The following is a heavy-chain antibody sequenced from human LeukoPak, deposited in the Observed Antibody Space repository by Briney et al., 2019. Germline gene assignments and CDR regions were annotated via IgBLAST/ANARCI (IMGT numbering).Heavy chain of an antibody. CDR3: AKRYCSGGDCHSSFDN. CDR2: IGPTGSGT. D-gene: IGHD2-15*01. J-gene: IGHJ4*02. Sequence: GGSLRLSCAPSGFTFSSFAMRWVRQAPGKGLEWVAGIGPTGSGTYYADFVKGRFTISRDNSKSTLYLQMNSLRAEDTAIYYCAKRYCSGGDCHSSFDNWGQGTLVTVSS. CDR1: GFTFSSFA. V-gene: IGHV3-23*01.